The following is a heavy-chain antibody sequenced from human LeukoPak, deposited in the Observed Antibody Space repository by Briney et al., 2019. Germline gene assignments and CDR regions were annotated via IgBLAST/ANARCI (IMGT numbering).Heavy chain of an antibody. V-gene: IGHV4-59*01. Sequence: SETLSLTCTVSGGSISSYYWSWIRQPPGKGLEWIGYIYYSGSTNYNPSLKSRVTISVDTSKNQFSLKLSSVTAADTAVYYCARSRIQLWSHFDYWGQGTRVTVSS. J-gene: IGHJ4*02. D-gene: IGHD5-18*01. CDR3: ARSRIQLWSHFDY. CDR2: IYYSGST. CDR1: GGSISSYY.